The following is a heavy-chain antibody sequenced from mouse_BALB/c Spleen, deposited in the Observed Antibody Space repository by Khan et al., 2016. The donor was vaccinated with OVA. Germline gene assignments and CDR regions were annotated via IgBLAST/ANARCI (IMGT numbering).Heavy chain of an antibody. CDR3: ARAYYANYREAMDY. D-gene: IGHD2-10*01. CDR2: IWGDGST. J-gene: IGHJ4*01. Sequence: VQLKESGPGLVAPSQSLSITCTVSGFSLTGYGVNWVRQPPGKGLEWLGMIWGDGSTDYNSALKSRLSITKDNSKSQVFLKMNSLQTDDTAGYYCARAYYANYREAMDYWGQGNSVTVSS. CDR1: GFSLTGYG. V-gene: IGHV2-6-7*01.